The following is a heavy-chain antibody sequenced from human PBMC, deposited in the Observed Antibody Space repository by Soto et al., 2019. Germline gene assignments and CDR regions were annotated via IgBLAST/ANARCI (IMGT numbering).Heavy chain of an antibody. CDR1: GGTFSSYA. Sequence: EASVKVCCKASGGTFSSYAISWLRQAPGQGLEWMGGIIPIFVTANYAQKFQGRVTITADESTSTAYMELSSLRSEDTAVYYCASGLLHYYYYGMDVSRQGTTVT. CDR2: IIPIFVTA. CDR3: ASGLLHYYYYGMDV. D-gene: IGHD2-21*01. V-gene: IGHV1-69*01. J-gene: IGHJ6*02.